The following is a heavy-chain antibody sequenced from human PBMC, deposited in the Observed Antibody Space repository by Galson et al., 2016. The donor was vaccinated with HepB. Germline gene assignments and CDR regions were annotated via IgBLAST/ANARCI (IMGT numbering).Heavy chain of an antibody. Sequence: SLRLSCAASGFTFSNYAMNWVRQAPGKGLEWVSSISGSGNNTYYADSVKGRFTISRDNSKITLYLQMNRLRAEDTAIYYCAKGRFSSKEYFQHWSQGTRVTKSS. CDR1: GFTFSNYA. J-gene: IGHJ1*01. V-gene: IGHV3-23*01. CDR3: AKGRFSSKEYFQH. D-gene: IGHD6-13*01. CDR2: ISGSGNNT.